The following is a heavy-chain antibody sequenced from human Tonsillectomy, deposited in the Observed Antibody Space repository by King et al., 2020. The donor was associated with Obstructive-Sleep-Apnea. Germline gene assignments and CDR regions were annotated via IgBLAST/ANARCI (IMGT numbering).Heavy chain of an antibody. CDR3: TRLGWLQHNDY. CDR2: IRSKANSYAT. V-gene: IGHV3-73*01. Sequence: VKLVESGGGLVQPGGSLKLSCAASGFTFSGSAMHWVRQASGQGLEWVGRIRSKANSYATAYAASVKGRFTISRDDSKNTAYLQMNSLKTEDTAVYYCTRLGWLQHNDYWGQGTLVTVSS. D-gene: IGHD5-24*01. J-gene: IGHJ4*02. CDR1: GFTFSGSA.